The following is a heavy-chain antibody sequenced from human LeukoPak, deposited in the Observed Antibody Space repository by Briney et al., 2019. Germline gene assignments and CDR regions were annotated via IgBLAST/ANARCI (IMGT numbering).Heavy chain of an antibody. V-gene: IGHV3-53*01. CDR1: GFTVSSNY. D-gene: IGHD6-13*01. CDR2: IYSGGST. J-gene: IGHJ6*02. CDR3: AREGLAAADGYYYYYGMDV. Sequence: GGSLRLSCAASGFTVSSNYMSWVRQAPGKGLEWVSVIYSGGSTYYADSVKGRFTISRDNSKNTLYLQMNSLRAEDTAVYYCAREGLAAADGYYYYYGMDVWGQGTTVTVSS.